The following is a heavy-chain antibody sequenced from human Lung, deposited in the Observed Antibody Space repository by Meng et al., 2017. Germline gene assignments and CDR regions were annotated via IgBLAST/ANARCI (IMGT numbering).Heavy chain of an antibody. CDR3: ARGPTTMAHDFDY. CDR2: INHSGST. D-gene: IGHD4-11*01. CDR1: GGSFSDYY. J-gene: IGHJ4*02. Sequence: VLLEQWGEVLLKPANTPSLPCVSSGGSFSDYYSSWSRQPPGKGLEWMGEINHSGSTNYNPSLGSRATISVDTSQNNLSLKLSSVTAADSAVYYCARGPTTMAHDFDYWGQGTLVTVSS. V-gene: IGHV4-34*01.